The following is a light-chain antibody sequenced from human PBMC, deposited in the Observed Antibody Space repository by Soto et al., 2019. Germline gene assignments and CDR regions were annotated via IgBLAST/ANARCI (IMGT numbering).Light chain of an antibody. Sequence: EIVMTQSPATLSVSPGERVTLSCGASQNIRTNLAWYQQNPGQAPRLLIYDASFRATGIPARFSGSGSGTEFTLTINSLQSEDFAVYYCKHYNSWPGFGQGTKVDIK. CDR2: DAS. J-gene: IGKJ2*01. V-gene: IGKV3-15*01. CDR3: KHYNSWPG. CDR1: QNIRTN.